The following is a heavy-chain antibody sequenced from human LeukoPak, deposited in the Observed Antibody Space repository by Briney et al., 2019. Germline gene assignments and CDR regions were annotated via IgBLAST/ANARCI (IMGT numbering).Heavy chain of an antibody. J-gene: IGHJ4*02. D-gene: IGHD7-27*01. Sequence: SETLSLTCTICGGSVSDYYWSWIRQSPGKGLEWIGYIYHTGSTSYSPSLKSRVTISADTSQNQFSLKLSSVTAADTAVYYCASRRLGNDYWGQGTLVTVSS. CDR2: IYHTGST. V-gene: IGHV4-59*02. CDR1: GGSVSDYY. CDR3: ASRRLGNDY.